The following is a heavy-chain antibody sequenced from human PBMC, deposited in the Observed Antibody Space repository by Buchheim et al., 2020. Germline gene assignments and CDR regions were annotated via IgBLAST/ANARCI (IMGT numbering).Heavy chain of an antibody. J-gene: IGHJ4*02. Sequence: VQLQESGPGLVKPAQTLSLTCTVSGGSISSDYYWSWIRQPPGKGLEWIGYIYYSGSTYYNPSLKSRVSIPVNPSKNQFPLKLSSVTAADTAVYYCAGLFYDSSGYTLRYWGQGTL. CDR1: GGSISSDYY. D-gene: IGHD3-22*01. V-gene: IGHV4-30-4*01. CDR2: IYYSGST. CDR3: AGLFYDSSGYTLRY.